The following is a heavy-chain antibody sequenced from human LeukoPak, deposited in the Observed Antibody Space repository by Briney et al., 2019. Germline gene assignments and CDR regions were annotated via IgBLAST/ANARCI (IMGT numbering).Heavy chain of an antibody. D-gene: IGHD4-17*01. CDR3: AKVGVKTVTTTDY. V-gene: IGHV3-23*01. CDR2: ISGSGGST. Sequence: PGGSLRLSCAASGFTFSSYGMSWVRQAPGKGLEWVSAISGSGGSTYYADSVKGRFTISRDNSKNTLYLQMNSLRAEDTAVYYCAKVGVKTVTTTDYWGQGTLVTVSS. J-gene: IGHJ4*02. CDR1: GFTFSSYG.